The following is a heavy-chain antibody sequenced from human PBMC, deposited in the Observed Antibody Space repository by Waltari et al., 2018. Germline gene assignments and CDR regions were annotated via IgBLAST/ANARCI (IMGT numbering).Heavy chain of an antibody. CDR1: GYTFIGYY. CDR3: ARDGPLTGDLFDY. J-gene: IGHJ4*02. Sequence: QVQLVQSGAEVKKHGASGKVSCKASGYTFIGYYIHWVRQAPGQGPEWMGWINPNNDGTKYAQKFQGRVTMTRDTSISTAYMELSRLTSDDTAVYYCARDGPLTGDLFDYWGQGTLVTVSS. D-gene: IGHD7-27*01. V-gene: IGHV1-2*02. CDR2: INPNNDGT.